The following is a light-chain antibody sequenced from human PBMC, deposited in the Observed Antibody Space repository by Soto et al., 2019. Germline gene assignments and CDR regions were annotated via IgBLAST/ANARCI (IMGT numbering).Light chain of an antibody. J-gene: IGLJ1*01. Sequence: QSALTQPPSVSGSPGQSVTISCTGTSTDFVSYNRVSWYQQPPGTAPKLIIYEASNRPSGVPDRFSGSKSGNTASLTVSGLLAESEADYYCTSYTSTSTYVFGTGTKVTVL. CDR1: STDFVSYNR. V-gene: IGLV2-18*02. CDR2: EAS. CDR3: TSYTSTSTYV.